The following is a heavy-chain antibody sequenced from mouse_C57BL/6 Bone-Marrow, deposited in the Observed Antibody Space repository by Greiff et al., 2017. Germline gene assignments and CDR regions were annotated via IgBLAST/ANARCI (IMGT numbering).Heavy chain of an antibody. Sequence: QVQLQQSGAELARPGASVKLSCQASGYTFPSYGISWVKQRTGQGLEWIGEIYPRSGNTYYNEKFKGKATLTADKSSSTAYMELRSLTSEDSAVYFCARPHLDSSGYDYWGQGTTLTVSS. V-gene: IGHV1-81*01. CDR2: IYPRSGNT. J-gene: IGHJ2*01. D-gene: IGHD3-2*02. CDR3: ARPHLDSSGYDY. CDR1: GYTFPSYG.